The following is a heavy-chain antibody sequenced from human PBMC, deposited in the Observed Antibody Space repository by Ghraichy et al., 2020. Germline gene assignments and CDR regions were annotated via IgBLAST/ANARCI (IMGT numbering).Heavy chain of an antibody. CDR1: GYTFTSYA. Sequence: ASVKVSCKASGYTFTSYAMHWVRQAPGQRLEWMGWINAGNGNTKYSQKFQGRVTITRDTSASTAYMELSSLRSEDTAVYYCAREGRYYYYYGMDVWGQGTTVTVSS. CDR3: AREGRYYYYYGMDV. J-gene: IGHJ6*02. V-gene: IGHV1-3*01. CDR2: INAGNGNT.